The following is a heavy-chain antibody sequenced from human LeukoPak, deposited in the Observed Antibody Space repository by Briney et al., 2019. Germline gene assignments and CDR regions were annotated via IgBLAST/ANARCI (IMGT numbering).Heavy chain of an antibody. CDR3: ARQLGYCSSTSCYADKVDY. CDR1: GRSIISSSYY. Sequence: PSETLSLTCTLAGRSIISSSYYWGWIRQPPGNGLDWIGSIYYRGSSYYNPYLKSRVTIAVDTSKNQFSLKLSSVTAADTAVYYCARQLGYCSSTSCYADKVDYWGQGTLVTVSS. CDR2: IYYRGSS. J-gene: IGHJ4*02. D-gene: IGHD2-2*01. V-gene: IGHV4-39*01.